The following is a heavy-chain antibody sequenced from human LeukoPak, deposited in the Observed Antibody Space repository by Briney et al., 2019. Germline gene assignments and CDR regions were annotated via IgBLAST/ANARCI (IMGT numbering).Heavy chain of an antibody. CDR3: ARGLAVAGSSWFDP. J-gene: IGHJ5*02. D-gene: IGHD6-19*01. CDR1: GFTFSSYN. V-gene: IGHV3-74*01. Sequence: PGGSLRLSCAASGFTFSSYNMNWVRQAPGKGLVWVSRINSDGSSRSYVDSVMGRFTISRDNAKNTLYLQLDSLRAEDTAVYYCARGLAVAGSSWFDPWGQGTLVSVSS. CDR2: INSDGSSR.